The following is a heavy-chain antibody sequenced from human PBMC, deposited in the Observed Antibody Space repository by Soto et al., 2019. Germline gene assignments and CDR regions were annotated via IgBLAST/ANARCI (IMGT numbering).Heavy chain of an antibody. Sequence: ASVKVSCKASGYTFTSYGISWVRQAPGQGLEWMGWISAYNGNTNYAQKLQGRVTMTTDTSTSTAYMELRSLRSDDTAVYYCARGPSLNGGGYYYYYGMDVWGQGTTVTVSS. CDR2: ISAYNGNT. D-gene: IGHD4-17*01. CDR1: GYTFTSYG. V-gene: IGHV1-18*01. J-gene: IGHJ6*02. CDR3: ARGPSLNGGGYYYYYGMDV.